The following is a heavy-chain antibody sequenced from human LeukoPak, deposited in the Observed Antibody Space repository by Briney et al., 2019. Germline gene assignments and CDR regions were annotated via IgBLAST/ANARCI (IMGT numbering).Heavy chain of an antibody. CDR3: ARHAVVVPAANREGYFDY. CDR1: GFTFSSYA. D-gene: IGHD2-2*01. Sequence: SGGSLRLSCAASGFTFSSYAMHWVRQAPGKGLEWVAVISYDGSNKYYADSVKGRFTISRDNSKNTLYLQMNSLRAEDTAVYYCARHAVVVPAANREGYFDYWGQGTLVTVSS. J-gene: IGHJ4*02. CDR2: ISYDGSNK. V-gene: IGHV3-30-3*01.